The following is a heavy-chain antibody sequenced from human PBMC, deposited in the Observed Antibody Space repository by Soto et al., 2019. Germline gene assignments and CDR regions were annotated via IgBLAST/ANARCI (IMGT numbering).Heavy chain of an antibody. CDR1: GGSISSSTYY. CDR2: IFYGGSA. Sequence: PSETLSLTCTVSGGSISSSTYYWGWIRQPPGKGLEWIGSIFYGGSAYYNPSLRSRVAMSVDTSKNQFSLKLTSVTAADTAVYYCARQYSGSYLFDSWGQGGLVTVSS. D-gene: IGHD1-26*01. J-gene: IGHJ4*02. CDR3: ARQYSGSYLFDS. V-gene: IGHV4-39*01.